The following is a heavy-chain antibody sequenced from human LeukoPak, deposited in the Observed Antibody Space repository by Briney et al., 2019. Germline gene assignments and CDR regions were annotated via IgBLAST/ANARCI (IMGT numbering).Heavy chain of an antibody. CDR2: IKSKTDGGTT. J-gene: IGHJ4*02. CDR3: TTESWIQLWFFDY. Sequence: GGSLRLSCAASGFTFSNAWMSWVRQAPGKGLEWVGRIKSKTDGGTTDYAAPVKGRFTISRDDSKNTLYLQMNSLKTEDTAVYYCTTESWIQLWFFDYWGQGTLVTVSS. CDR1: GFTFSNAW. D-gene: IGHD5-18*01. V-gene: IGHV3-15*01.